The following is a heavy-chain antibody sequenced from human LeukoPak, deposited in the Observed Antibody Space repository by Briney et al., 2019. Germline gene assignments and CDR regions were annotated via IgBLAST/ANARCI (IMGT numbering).Heavy chain of an antibody. CDR2: IYYSGST. CDR3: ARLSADHRNYYYGMDV. D-gene: IGHD6-25*01. V-gene: IGHV4-59*08. J-gene: IGHJ6*02. CDR1: GGSVSSYY. Sequence: PSETLSLTCTVSGGSVSSYYWSWIRQPPGKGLEWIGYIYYSGSTNYNPSLKSRVTISVDTSKNQFPLKLSSVTAADTAVYYCARLSADHRNYYYGMDVWGQGTTVTVSS.